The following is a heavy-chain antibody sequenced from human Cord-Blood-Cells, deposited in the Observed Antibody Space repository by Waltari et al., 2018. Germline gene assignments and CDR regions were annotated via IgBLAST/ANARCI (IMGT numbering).Heavy chain of an antibody. J-gene: IGHJ4*02. V-gene: IGHV3-23*01. CDR3: ANPPMVGVDY. CDR1: GFTFSSYA. D-gene: IGHD2-8*01. Sequence: EVQLLESGGGLVQPGGSLRLSCAASGFTFSSYAMSWVRQAPGKGLEWVSAISGSGGRKYYEDSVKGRFTISRDNSKNALYLKMNSLRAEDTAVYYCANPPMVGVDYWGQGTLVTVSS. CDR2: ISGSGGRK.